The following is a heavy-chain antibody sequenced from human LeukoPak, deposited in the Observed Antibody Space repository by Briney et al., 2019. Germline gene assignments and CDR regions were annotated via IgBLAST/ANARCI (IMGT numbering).Heavy chain of an antibody. CDR1: GGSISSYY. CDR3: ARGGDYPVVFDY. D-gene: IGHD4-17*01. Sequence: KCSETLSLTCNVSGGSISSYYWSWIRQPPGKGLEWIGYIYYSGSTNYNPSLKSRVTISVDTSKNQFSLKLSSVTAADTAVYYCARGGDYPVVFDYWGQGTLVTVSS. J-gene: IGHJ4*02. V-gene: IGHV4-59*01. CDR2: IYYSGST.